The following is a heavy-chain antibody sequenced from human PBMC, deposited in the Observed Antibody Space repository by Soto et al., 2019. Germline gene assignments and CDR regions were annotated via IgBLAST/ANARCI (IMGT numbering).Heavy chain of an antibody. J-gene: IGHJ6*02. CDR3: TRDDSGWLDYYYYGMDV. CDR1: GFTFGDYA. V-gene: IGHV3-49*03. Sequence: GGSLRLSCTASGFTFGDYAMSWFRQAPGKGLEWVGFIRSKAYGGTTEYAASVKGRFTISRDDSKSIAYLQMNSLKTEDTAVYYCTRDDSGWLDYYYYGMDVWGQGTTVTVSS. D-gene: IGHD6-19*01. CDR2: IRSKAYGGTT.